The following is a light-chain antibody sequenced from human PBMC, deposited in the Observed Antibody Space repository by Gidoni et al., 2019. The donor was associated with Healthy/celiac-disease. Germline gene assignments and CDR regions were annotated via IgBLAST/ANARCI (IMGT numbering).Light chain of an antibody. CDR1: QSISSY. CDR2: AAS. V-gene: IGKV1-39*01. CDR3: QQSYSTPST. Sequence: DTTTTQSPSSLSASVGDLVTITCRASQSISSYLNWYQQKPGKAPKLLIYAASSLQSGVPSRFSGSGSGTDFTLTISSLQPEDFATYYCQQSYSTPSTFXHXTKLEIK. J-gene: IGKJ2*01.